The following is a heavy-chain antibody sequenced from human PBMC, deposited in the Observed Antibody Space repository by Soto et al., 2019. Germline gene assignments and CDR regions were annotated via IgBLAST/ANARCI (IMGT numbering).Heavy chain of an antibody. Sequence: QVQLVESGGGLVKPGGSLRLSCAASGFTFSDYYMSWIRQAPGKGLEWVSYISSSNSYTNYADSVKGRFTISRDNAKNSLXLXXXXXXXXXXXXXXXXXHVHDAFDIWGQGTMVTVSS. V-gene: IGHV3-11*05. D-gene: IGHD3-10*02. CDR1: GFTFSDYY. CDR2: ISSSNSYT. CDR3: XXHVHDAFDI. J-gene: IGHJ3*02.